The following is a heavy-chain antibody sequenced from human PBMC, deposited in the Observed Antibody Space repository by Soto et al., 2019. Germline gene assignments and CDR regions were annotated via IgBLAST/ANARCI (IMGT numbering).Heavy chain of an antibody. D-gene: IGHD1-26*01. CDR2: IYYGGST. CDR3: ARLGERQTFDY. V-gene: IGHV4-30-4*01. J-gene: IGHJ4*02. CDR1: GGSISSGDYY. Sequence: SETLSLTCTVSGGSISSGDYYWSWIRQPPGKGLEWIGYIYYGGSTYYNPSLKSRVTISVDTSKNQFSLKLSSVTAADTAVYYCARLGERQTFDYWGQGTLVTVSS.